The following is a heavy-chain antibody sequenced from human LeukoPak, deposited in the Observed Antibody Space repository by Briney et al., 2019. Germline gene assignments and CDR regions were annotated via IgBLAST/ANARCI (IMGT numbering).Heavy chain of an antibody. CDR1: GYTLTELS. J-gene: IGHJ6*02. V-gene: IGHV1-24*01. Sequence: GASVKVSCKVSGYTLTELSMHWVRQAPGKGLEWMGGFDPEDGETIYAQKFQGRVTMTEDTSTDTAYMELSSLRSEDTAVYYCATESPGGRPPAPKYGMDVWGQGTTVTVSS. CDR3: ATESPGGRPPAPKYGMDV. D-gene: IGHD4-23*01. CDR2: FDPEDGET.